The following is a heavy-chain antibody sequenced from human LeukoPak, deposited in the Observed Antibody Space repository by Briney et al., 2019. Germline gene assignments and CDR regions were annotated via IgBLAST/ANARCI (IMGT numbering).Heavy chain of an antibody. CDR2: ISWDGGST. D-gene: IGHD3-22*01. J-gene: IGHJ3*02. CDR1: GFTFDDYA. CDR3: AKGSDYYDSSGYGDAFDI. Sequence: GGSLRLSCAASGFTFDDYAMHWVRQAPGKGLEWVSLISWDGGSTYYADSVKGRFTISRDNSKNSLYLQMNSLRAEDTALYYCAKGSDYYDSSGYGDAFDIWGQGTMVTVSS. V-gene: IGHV3-43D*03.